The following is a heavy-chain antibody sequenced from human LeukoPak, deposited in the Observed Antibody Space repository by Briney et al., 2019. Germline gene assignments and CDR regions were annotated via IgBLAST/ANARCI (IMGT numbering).Heavy chain of an antibody. V-gene: IGHV1-18*04. CDR1: ASTFTTYG. Sequence: SVKVSCKTSASTFTTYGITWVRQAPGQGLKWMGWTNTHKGNTYFSREFQDRVFLTTDASTTTAYMELRSLRSDDTAIYYCATYFSGSGSFTTQFDHWGQGTLVTVSS. CDR2: TNTHKGNT. J-gene: IGHJ4*02. D-gene: IGHD3-10*01. CDR3: ATYFSGSGSFTTQFDH.